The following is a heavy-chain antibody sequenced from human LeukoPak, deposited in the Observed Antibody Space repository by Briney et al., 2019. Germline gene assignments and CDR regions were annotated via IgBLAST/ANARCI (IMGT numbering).Heavy chain of an antibody. J-gene: IGHJ4*02. V-gene: IGHV3-30-3*01. CDR2: ISYDGSNK. CDR1: GFTFSSYA. Sequence: HPGGSLRLSCAASGFTFSSYAMHWVRQAPGKGLEWVAVISYDGSNKYYADSVEGRFTISRDNSKNTLYLQMNSLRAEDTAVYYCARGDYYDSSGFDYWGQGTLVTVSS. CDR3: ARGDYYDSSGFDY. D-gene: IGHD3-22*01.